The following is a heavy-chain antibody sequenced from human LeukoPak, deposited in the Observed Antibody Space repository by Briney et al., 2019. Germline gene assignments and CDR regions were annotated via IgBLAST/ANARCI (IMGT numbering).Heavy chain of an antibody. D-gene: IGHD3-3*01. J-gene: IGHJ3*02. Sequence: GGSLRLSCAASGYTVSSNYRSWVRQAPGKGLERVSAIYSGGSTYYADSVKGRFTISRDNSKNTLYLQMNSLRVDHAVVNYCEREIGSWSGYYDAFDICCQGTMVTVSS. CDR3: EREIGSWSGYYDAFDI. V-gene: IGHV3-53*01. CDR1: GYTVSSNY. CDR2: IYSGGST.